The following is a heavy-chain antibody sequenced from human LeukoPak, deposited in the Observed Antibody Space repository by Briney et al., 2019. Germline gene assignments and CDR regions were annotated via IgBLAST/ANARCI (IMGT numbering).Heavy chain of an antibody. CDR1: GFSVSNNY. Sequence: GGSLRLSCAASGFSVSNNYMNWVRQAPGKGLEWVSVIYSGGSTYYADSVKGRFTIPRDNSKNTLYLQMNSLRAEDTAVYYCARGQNVPAWGQGTLVTVSS. V-gene: IGHV3-53*01. CDR3: ARGQNVPA. CDR2: IYSGGST. J-gene: IGHJ4*02. D-gene: IGHD1-1*01.